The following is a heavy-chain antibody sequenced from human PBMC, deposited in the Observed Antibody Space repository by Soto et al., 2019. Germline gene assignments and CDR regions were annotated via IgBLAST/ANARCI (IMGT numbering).Heavy chain of an antibody. CDR2: INAGNGNT. J-gene: IGHJ4*01. D-gene: IGHD3-9*01. CDR1: GYTFTSYA. Sequence: ASVKVSCKASGYTFTSYAMNWVRQAPGQRLEWMGWINAGNGNTKYSQKFQGRVTITRDTSASTAYMELSSLRSEDTAVYYCARNLMDYDIWTGYYMAYYFDYWGQGTLVTVSS. CDR3: ARNLMDYDIWTGYYMAYYFDY. V-gene: IGHV1-3*01.